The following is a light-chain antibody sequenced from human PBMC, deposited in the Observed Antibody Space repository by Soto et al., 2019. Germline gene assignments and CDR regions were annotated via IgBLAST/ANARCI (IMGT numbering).Light chain of an antibody. CDR1: SSNIGGNT. V-gene: IGLV1-44*01. J-gene: IGLJ7*01. CDR3: AAWDDSLNRPV. Sequence: QPVLTQPPSASGTPGQRVTISCSGSSSNIGGNTVNWYQQIPGTAPKLLIYSNSQRPSGVPDRFSGSKSGSSASLAISGLQFEDEADYYCAAWDDSLNRPVFGGGTQLTVL. CDR2: SNS.